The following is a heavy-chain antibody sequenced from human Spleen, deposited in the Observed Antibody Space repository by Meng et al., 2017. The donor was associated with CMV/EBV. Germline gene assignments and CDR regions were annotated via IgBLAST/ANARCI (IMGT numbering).Heavy chain of an antibody. V-gene: IGHV1-18*01. CDR1: GYTFTSDG. J-gene: IGHJ4*02. Sequence: KASGYTFTSDGIRWVRQAPGQELEWMGWISAYNGNTNYAQKLQGRVTMTTDTSTSTAYMELRSLRSDDTAVYYCARDRVVGATPLDYWGQGTLVTVSS. CDR2: ISAYNGNT. CDR3: ARDRVVGATPLDY. D-gene: IGHD1-26*01.